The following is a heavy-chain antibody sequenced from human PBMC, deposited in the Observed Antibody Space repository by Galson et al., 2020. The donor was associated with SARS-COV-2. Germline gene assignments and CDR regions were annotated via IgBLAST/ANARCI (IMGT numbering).Heavy chain of an antibody. D-gene: IGHD1-26*01. CDR1: GGSISSSIYF. J-gene: IGHJ4*02. V-gene: IGHV4-39*01. CDR2: TYDSGST. Sequence: SQTLSLTCTVSGGSISSSIYFWGWIRQPPGKALQWIGTTYDSGSTYYDTSLKSRLTISVDTSKNQFSLKLSSVTAADTAVYYCAIHGRGELLFPFDYWGQGILVTVSS. CDR3: AIHGRGELLFPFDY.